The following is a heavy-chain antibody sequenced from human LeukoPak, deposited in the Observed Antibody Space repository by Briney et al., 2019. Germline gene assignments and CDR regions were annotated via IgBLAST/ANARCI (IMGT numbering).Heavy chain of an antibody. CDR3: SRGAFLTPDY. CDR2: NYYGGST. V-gene: IGHV4-59*01. J-gene: IGHJ4*02. CDR1: GGSISSYY. D-gene: IGHD2/OR15-2a*01. Sequence: PSETLSLTCIVSGGSISSYYWSWIRQPPGKGLEWIGYNYYGGSTNYNPSLKNRVTISVDTSKNQFSLELTSVTAADTAVYYYSRGAFLTPDYWGQGALVTVSS.